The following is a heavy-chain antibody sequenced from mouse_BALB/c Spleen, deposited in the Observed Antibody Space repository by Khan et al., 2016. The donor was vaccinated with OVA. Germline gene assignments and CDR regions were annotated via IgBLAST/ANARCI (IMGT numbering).Heavy chain of an antibody. CDR2: ISGDSSST. CDR3: STSYYCGYYFDY. D-gene: IGHD1-1*01. Sequence: EVQLVESGGGLVQPGGSRKLSCAASGFTFSSYGMPWVRQAPEKGLEWVAYISGDSSSTYYTDTVKGRFTISRDNHKNTLSLQMTSLMSEETAMYYYSTSYYCGYYFDYWGPGTTLTVSS. V-gene: IGHV5-17*02. J-gene: IGHJ2*01. CDR1: GFTFSSYG.